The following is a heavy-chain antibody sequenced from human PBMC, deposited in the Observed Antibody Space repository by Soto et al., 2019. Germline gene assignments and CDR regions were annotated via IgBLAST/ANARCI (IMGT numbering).Heavy chain of an antibody. CDR1: GYTFTSYD. CDR2: MNPNSGNT. J-gene: IGHJ5*02. D-gene: IGHD3-22*01. Sequence: QVQLVQSGAEVKKPGASVKVSCKASGYTFTSYDINWVRQATGQGLEWMGWMNPNSGNTGYAQKFQGRGTMTRNTSISTAYMEMSILRSEDTAVYYCARHYYDSSVYYYSWFDPWGQGTLVTVSS. CDR3: ARHYYDSSVYYYSWFDP. V-gene: IGHV1-8*01.